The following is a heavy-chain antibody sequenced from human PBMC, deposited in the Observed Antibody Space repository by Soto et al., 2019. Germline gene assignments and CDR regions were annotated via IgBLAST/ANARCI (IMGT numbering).Heavy chain of an antibody. Sequence: PSETLSLTCTVSGGSISSGDYYWSWIRQPPGKGLEWIGYIYYSGSTYYNPSLKSRVTISVDTSKNQFSLKLSSVTAADTAVYYCARGGVYYDILTGNPNNWFDPWGQGTLVTVSS. CDR1: GGSISSGDYY. D-gene: IGHD3-9*01. CDR3: ARGGVYYDILTGNPNNWFDP. V-gene: IGHV4-30-4*01. CDR2: IYYSGST. J-gene: IGHJ5*02.